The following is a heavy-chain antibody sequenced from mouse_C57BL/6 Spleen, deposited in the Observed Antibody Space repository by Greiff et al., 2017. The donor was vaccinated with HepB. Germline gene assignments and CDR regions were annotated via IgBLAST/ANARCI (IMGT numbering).Heavy chain of an antibody. CDR1: GFTFSDYY. CDR3: ARDGYYGSSLPYAMDY. V-gene: IGHV5-16*01. J-gene: IGHJ4*01. Sequence: EVRLVESEGGLVQPGSSMKLSCTASGFTFSDYYMAWVRQVPEKGLEWVANINYDGSSTYYLDSLKSRFIISRDNAKNILYLQMSSLKSEDTATYYCARDGYYGSSLPYAMDYWGQGTSVTVSS. CDR2: INYDGSST. D-gene: IGHD1-1*01.